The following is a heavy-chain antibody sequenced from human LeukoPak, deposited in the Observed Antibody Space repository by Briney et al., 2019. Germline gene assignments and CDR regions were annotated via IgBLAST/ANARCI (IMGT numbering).Heavy chain of an antibody. Sequence: GGSLRLSCAASGFTFSSYWMSWVRQAPGKGLEWVANIKQDGSEKYYVDSVKGRFTISRDNAKNSLYLQMNSLRAEDTAVYYCASQWYGDAFDIWGQGTMVTVSS. J-gene: IGHJ3*02. CDR1: GFTFSSYW. CDR2: IKQDGSEK. CDR3: ASQWYGDAFDI. V-gene: IGHV3-7*01. D-gene: IGHD2-15*01.